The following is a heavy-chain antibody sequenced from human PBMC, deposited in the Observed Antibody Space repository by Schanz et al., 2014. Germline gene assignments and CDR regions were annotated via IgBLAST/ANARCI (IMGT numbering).Heavy chain of an antibody. J-gene: IGHJ4*02. Sequence: QVQLVESGGGLVKPGGSLRLSCAASGFTFSDYYMSWIRQAPGKGLEWVSYISNSGTTIYYADSVKGRFTISRDTSKNALFLQMNNLRAEDTAVYYCASPPISVAGRLADYWGQGILVDVSS. D-gene: IGHD6-19*01. CDR1: GFTFSDYY. CDR2: ISNSGTTI. CDR3: ASPPISVAGRLADY. V-gene: IGHV3-11*04.